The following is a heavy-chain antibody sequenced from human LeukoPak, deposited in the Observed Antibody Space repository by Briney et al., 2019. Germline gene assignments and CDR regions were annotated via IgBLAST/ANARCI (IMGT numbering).Heavy chain of an antibody. CDR2: ISGSGGST. V-gene: IGHV3-23*01. D-gene: IGHD3-22*01. CDR3: AKQIVVVVHFDY. Sequence: GGSLRLSCAASGFTFSSYAMSWVRQAPGKGLEWVSAISGSGGSTYYADSVKGRFTISRDNTKNTLYLQMNGLRAEDTAVYYCAKQIVVVVHFDYWGQGTLVTVSS. J-gene: IGHJ4*02. CDR1: GFTFSSYA.